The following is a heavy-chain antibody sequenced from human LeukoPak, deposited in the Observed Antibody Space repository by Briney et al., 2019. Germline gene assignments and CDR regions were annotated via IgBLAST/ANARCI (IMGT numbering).Heavy chain of an antibody. CDR2: IWYDGSKI. V-gene: IGHV3-33*01. CDR1: GFTFSHYG. CDR3: ARAVDY. Sequence: GGSLRLSCIGSGFTFSHYGMNWVRQAPGKGLEWVAGIWYDGSKIYYADTVRGRFTISRDNSENTVYLQMNGLRVEDTAVYYCARAVDYWGQGTLVTVSS. J-gene: IGHJ4*02.